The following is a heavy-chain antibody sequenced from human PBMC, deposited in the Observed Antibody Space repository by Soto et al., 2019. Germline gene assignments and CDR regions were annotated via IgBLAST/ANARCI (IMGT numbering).Heavy chain of an antibody. J-gene: IGHJ3*02. D-gene: IGHD3-16*01. Sequence: ASVKVSCKASGYTFTSYGISWVRQAPGQGLEWMGWISADDGNTNYAQKLQGRVTMTEDTSTDTAYMELSSLRSEDTAVYYCARDRGGAAFDIWGQGTIVTVSS. V-gene: IGHV1-18*04. CDR2: ISADDGNT. CDR1: GYTFTSYG. CDR3: ARDRGGAAFDI.